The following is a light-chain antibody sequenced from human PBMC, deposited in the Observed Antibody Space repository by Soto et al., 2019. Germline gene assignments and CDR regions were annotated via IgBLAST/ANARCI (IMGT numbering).Light chain of an antibody. J-gene: IGKJ1*01. V-gene: IGKV1-5*01. CDR3: QHYNSYSEA. CDR1: QSISSW. CDR2: AAS. Sequence: QMTQSPSTLSASVGDRVTITCRASQSISSWLAWYQQKPGKAPKLLIYAASTLQSGVPSRFSGSGSGTEFTLTISSLQPDDFATYYCQHYNSYSEAFGQGTKVDIK.